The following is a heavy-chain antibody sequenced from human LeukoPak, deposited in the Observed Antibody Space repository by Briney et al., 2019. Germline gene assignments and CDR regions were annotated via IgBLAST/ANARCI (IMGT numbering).Heavy chain of an antibody. V-gene: IGHV3-30*03. CDR3: ARDRYSSAWYEE. CDR2: ISYDGSNK. Sequence: GGSLRLSCAASGFTFSNYGMHWVRQAPGKGLEWVVVISYDGSNKYYADSVKGRFTISRDNSKNTLYLQMNSLRAEDTAVYYCARDRYSSAWYEEWGQGTLVTVSS. J-gene: IGHJ4*02. D-gene: IGHD6-19*01. CDR1: GFTFSNYG.